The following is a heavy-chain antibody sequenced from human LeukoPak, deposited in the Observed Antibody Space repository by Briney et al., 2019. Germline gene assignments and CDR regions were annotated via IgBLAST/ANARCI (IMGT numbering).Heavy chain of an antibody. J-gene: IGHJ4*02. CDR2: ISPYSSTM. CDR3: ARAAYSSSPDY. V-gene: IGHV3-48*02. CDR1: GFTFSAYS. D-gene: IGHD6-13*01. Sequence: GGSLRLSCAASGFTFSAYSMTRVRQAPGRGLEWVSYISPYSSTMYYADSVKGRFTISRDNAKNSLSLQMNSLRDEDTAVYYCARAAYSSSPDYWGQGSLVTVSS.